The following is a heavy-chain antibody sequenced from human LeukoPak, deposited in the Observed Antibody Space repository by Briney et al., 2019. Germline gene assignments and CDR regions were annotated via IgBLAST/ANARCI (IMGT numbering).Heavy chain of an antibody. CDR1: GGSISSGDYY. CDR3: ARDYYGSGSSRYFDY. V-gene: IGHV4-30-4*01. Sequence: PSQTLSLTCTVSGGSISSGDYYWSWIRQPPGKGLKWIGYIYYSGSTYYNPSLKSRVTISVDTSKNQFSLKLSSVTAADTAVYYCARDYYGSGSSRYFDYWGQGTPVTVSS. D-gene: IGHD3-10*01. J-gene: IGHJ4*02. CDR2: IYYSGST.